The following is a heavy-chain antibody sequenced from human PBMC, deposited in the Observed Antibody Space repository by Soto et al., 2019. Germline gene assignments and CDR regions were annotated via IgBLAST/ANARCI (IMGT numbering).Heavy chain of an antibody. D-gene: IGHD6-19*01. Sequence: GSLRLSCAASGFTFSSYWMSWVRQAPGKGLEWVANIKQDGSEKYYVDSVKGRFTISRDNAKNSLYLQMNSLRAEDTAVYYCARAYRSGPRRAYSSGWDYFDYWGQGTLVTVSS. CDR1: GFTFSSYW. CDR2: IKQDGSEK. J-gene: IGHJ4*02. CDR3: ARAYRSGPRRAYSSGWDYFDY. V-gene: IGHV3-7*03.